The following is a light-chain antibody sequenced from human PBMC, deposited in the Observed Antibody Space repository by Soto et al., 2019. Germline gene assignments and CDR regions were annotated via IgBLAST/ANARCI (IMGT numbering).Light chain of an antibody. CDR2: EVS. CDR3: ISYAGSNNLV. V-gene: IGLV2-8*01. CDR1: SSDVGGYNY. J-gene: IGLJ2*01. Sequence: QSALTQPPSASGSPGQSVTIPCTGTSSDVGGYNYVSWYQQHPGKVPKLMIYEVSKRPSGVPDRFSGSKSGNTASLTVSGLQAEDEADYYCISYAGSNNLVFGGGTKLTVL.